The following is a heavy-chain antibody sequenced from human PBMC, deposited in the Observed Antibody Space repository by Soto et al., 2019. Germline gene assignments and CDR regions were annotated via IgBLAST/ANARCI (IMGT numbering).Heavy chain of an antibody. CDR2: IRKDESKK. V-gene: IGHV3-7*05. J-gene: IGHJ3*02. Sequence: EVQLVESGGGLVQPGESLRLSCSASGFTFSDYWMTWVRQAPGKGLEWVANIRKDESKKSYLDSVRGRFTVSRDNARNLLYLQMDSLRAEDTALYYCARDVSPGSGPYYDAFDIWGQGTMFTVSS. D-gene: IGHD3-22*01. CDR1: GFTFSDYW. CDR3: ARDVSPGSGPYYDAFDI.